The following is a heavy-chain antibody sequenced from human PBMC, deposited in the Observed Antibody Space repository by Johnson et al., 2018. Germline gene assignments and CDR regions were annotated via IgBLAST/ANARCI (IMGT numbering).Heavy chain of an antibody. CDR3: AKRWLGYIQH. V-gene: IGHV3-30*18. CDR2: ISYDGSNK. D-gene: IGHD2-15*01. J-gene: IGHJ1*01. Sequence: QVQLVQSGGGVVQPGRSLRLSCAASGFTFSSYGMHWVRKAPGKGLEWVAVISYDGSNKYSADSVKGRFTLPRGNSKNTLYLQMNSLRAEDTAVYYCAKRWLGYIQHWGQGTLVTVSS. CDR1: GFTFSSYG.